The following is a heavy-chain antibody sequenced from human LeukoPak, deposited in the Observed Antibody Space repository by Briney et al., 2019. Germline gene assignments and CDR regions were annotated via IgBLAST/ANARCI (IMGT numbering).Heavy chain of an antibody. Sequence: GASVKVSCKASGYTFTSYGIAWVRQAPGQGLEWMGWISVFNANTNYAQRLQGRVTVTTDTSTSTVYMELRSLRSDDTAMYYCARYYCSTTRCSPEGWHFDLWGRGTLVTVSS. CDR1: GYTFTSYG. CDR2: ISVFNANT. CDR3: ARYYCSTTRCSPEGWHFDL. J-gene: IGHJ2*01. V-gene: IGHV1-18*01. D-gene: IGHD2-2*01.